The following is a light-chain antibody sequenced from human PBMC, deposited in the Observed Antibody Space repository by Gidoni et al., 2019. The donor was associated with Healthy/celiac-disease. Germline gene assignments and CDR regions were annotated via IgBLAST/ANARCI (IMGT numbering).Light chain of an antibody. J-gene: IGKJ4*01. CDR3: QQSSNWFT. CDR1: QSVSSY. Sequence: EFVLTQSPATLSLSPGERATLSCRASQSVSSYLAWYQQKPGQSPRLLIYDASNRAAGIPARFSGSGSGTVFTLTISSLEPEDFAVYYCQQSSNWFTFGGGTKVEIK. CDR2: DAS. V-gene: IGKV3-11*01.